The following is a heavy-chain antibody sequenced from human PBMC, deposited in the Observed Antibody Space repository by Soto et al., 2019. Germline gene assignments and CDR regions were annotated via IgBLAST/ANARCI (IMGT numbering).Heavy chain of an antibody. V-gene: IGHV4-59*01. CDR3: ARELNYYDSSGYYNWFDP. D-gene: IGHD3-22*01. CDR2: IYYSGST. J-gene: IGHJ5*02. Sequence: PSETLSLTCTVSGGSISSYYWSWIRQPPGKGLEWIGYIYYSGSTNYNPSLKSRVTISVDTSKNQFSLKLSSVTAADTAVYYCARELNYYDSSGYYNWFDPWGQGTLVTVSS. CDR1: GGSISSYY.